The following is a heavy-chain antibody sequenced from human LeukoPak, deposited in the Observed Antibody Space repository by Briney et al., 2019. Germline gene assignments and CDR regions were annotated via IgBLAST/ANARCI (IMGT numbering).Heavy chain of an antibody. V-gene: IGHV1-2*02. J-gene: IGHJ4*02. CDR3: ARDKSNGIGIVY. CDR2: INFNRGDT. CDR1: GYTFTGYY. Sequence: VASVKVSCKASGYTFTGYYIHWVRQAPGHGLEYMGWINFNRGDTNYAEKFQGRVTMTRDTSIDTVYMDLSSLRSDDTALYYCARDKSNGIGIVYWGQGTPVTVSS. D-gene: IGHD1-26*01.